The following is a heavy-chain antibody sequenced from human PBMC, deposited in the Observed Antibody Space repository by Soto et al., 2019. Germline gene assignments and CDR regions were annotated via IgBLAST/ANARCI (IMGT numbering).Heavy chain of an antibody. Sequence: QVQLQESGPGLVKPSQTLSLTCTVSGGSISSGGYYWSWIRQHPGTGLEWIGYIYYSGSTYYHPSLKSRATISVDTPKDQCSLNLSSVTAPDTSVYYCARGPDAAHSLPLRGYFDYCGQGTLVTVSS. V-gene: IGHV4-31*03. CDR1: GGSISSGGYY. CDR3: ARGPDAAHSLPLRGYFDY. J-gene: IGHJ4*02. D-gene: IGHD4-17*01. CDR2: IYYSGST.